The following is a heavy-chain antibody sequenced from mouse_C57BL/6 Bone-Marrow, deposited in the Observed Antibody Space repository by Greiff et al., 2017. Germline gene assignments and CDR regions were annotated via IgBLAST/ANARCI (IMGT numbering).Heavy chain of an antibody. D-gene: IGHD2-12*01. Sequence: VQLQQSGAELARPGASVKLSCKASGYTFTSYGISWVKQRTGQGLEWIGEIYPRSGNTYYNEKFKGKATLTADKSSSTAYMQLRSLTSEDSAVYFCAICGSYNDDGAYWGQGTLVTVSA. J-gene: IGHJ3*01. CDR3: AICGSYNDDGAY. CDR2: IYPRSGNT. V-gene: IGHV1-81*01. CDR1: GYTFTSYG.